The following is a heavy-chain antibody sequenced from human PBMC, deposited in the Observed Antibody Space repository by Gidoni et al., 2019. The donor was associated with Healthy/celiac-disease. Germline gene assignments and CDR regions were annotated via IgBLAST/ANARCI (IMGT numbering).Heavy chain of an antibody. CDR1: GFTFSSYA. CDR2: IIGGDSST. V-gene: IGHV3-23*01. J-gene: IGHJ4*02. D-gene: IGHD1-26*01. CDR3: AKTDTRG. Sequence: EVQLLPSGGGLVQPGGSLRLPCAASGFTFSSYAMSWVRQAPGKGLEWVSAIIGGDSSTYYADSVKGRFTISRDNSKNTLYLQMSSLRAEDTAVYYCAKTDTRGWGQGTLVTVSS.